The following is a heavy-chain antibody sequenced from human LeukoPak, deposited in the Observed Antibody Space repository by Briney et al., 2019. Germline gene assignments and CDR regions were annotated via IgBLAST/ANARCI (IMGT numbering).Heavy chain of an antibody. CDR2: VYHSGST. V-gene: IGHV4-59*12. Sequence: SETLSLTCTVSGGSISHSYWSWIRQPPGKGLEWIGFVYHSGSTNSNPSLKSRLIISIDTSKNQFSLKLSSVTAADTAVYYCARDPYCSGGSCYDAFDIWGPGTMVTVSS. CDR1: GGSISHSY. D-gene: IGHD2-15*01. J-gene: IGHJ3*02. CDR3: ARDPYCSGGSCYDAFDI.